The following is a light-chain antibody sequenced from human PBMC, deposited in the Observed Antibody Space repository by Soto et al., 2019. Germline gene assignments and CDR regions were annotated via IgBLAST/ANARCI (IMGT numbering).Light chain of an antibody. V-gene: IGLV2-23*01. Sequence: QSALTQPASVSGSPGQSITITCTGTSSDVGSYNLVSWYQQHPGKAPKLMIYEGSKRPSGVSNRFSGSKSGNTASLTISGLQHEDEADYYCCSYAGSSSHVVFGGGTKLTVL. CDR1: SSDVGSYNL. CDR2: EGS. CDR3: CSYAGSSSHVV. J-gene: IGLJ2*01.